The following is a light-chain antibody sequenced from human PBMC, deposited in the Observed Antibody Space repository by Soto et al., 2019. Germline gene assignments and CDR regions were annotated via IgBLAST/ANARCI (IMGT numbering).Light chain of an antibody. J-gene: IGKJ1*01. V-gene: IGKV3-20*01. CDR3: QQYGSSPQT. Sequence: EIVLTQSPGTLSLSPGERATLSCRASQSVSSSYLAWYQQKPGQAPRLLIYGASSRATGIPDRFSGSGSGTDFTLTISRLEPVYFAVYYCQQYGSSPQTFGQGTKVEIK. CDR2: GAS. CDR1: QSVSSSY.